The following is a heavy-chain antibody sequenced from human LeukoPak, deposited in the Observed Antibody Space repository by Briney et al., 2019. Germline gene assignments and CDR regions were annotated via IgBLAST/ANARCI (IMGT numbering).Heavy chain of an antibody. D-gene: IGHD3-22*01. V-gene: IGHV1-58*01. CDR2: IVVGSGNT. Sequence: SVKVSCKASGFTYTSSAVQWVRQARGQRLAWIGWIVVGSGNTNYAQKFQERVTITRDMSTSTAYMELSSLRSEDTAVYYCARDGPYDSSGYLLYWGQGTLVTVSS. CDR1: GFTYTSSA. J-gene: IGHJ4*02. CDR3: ARDGPYDSSGYLLY.